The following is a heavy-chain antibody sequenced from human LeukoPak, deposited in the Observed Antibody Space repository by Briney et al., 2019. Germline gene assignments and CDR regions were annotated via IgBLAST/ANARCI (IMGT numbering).Heavy chain of an antibody. V-gene: IGHV4-4*02. CDR1: GGSISSSNW. Sequence: PSETLSLTCAVSGGSISSSNWWSWVRQPPGKGLEWIAYIYYSGGTNYNPSLKSRVTISVDTSKNQFSLKLSSVTAADTAVYYCARHAQSPYSGSFDYWGQGTLVAVSS. CDR2: IYYSGGT. D-gene: IGHD1-26*01. CDR3: ARHAQSPYSGSFDY. J-gene: IGHJ4*02.